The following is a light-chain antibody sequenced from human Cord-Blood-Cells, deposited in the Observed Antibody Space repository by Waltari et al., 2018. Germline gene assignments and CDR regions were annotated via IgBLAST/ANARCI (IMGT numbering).Light chain of an antibody. CDR3: AAWDDSLNGV. CDR1: SPNIGSNT. CDR2: NNN. Sequence: QSVLTQQPSASGTPGQRVTISCSGSSPNIGSNTVNWYQERPGKAPQLLIYNNNRRPSAVPAPCAGSKAGTSAALANSGLQSEDEADYYCAAWDDSLNGVFGGGTKLTVL. J-gene: IGLJ3*02. V-gene: IGLV1-44*01.